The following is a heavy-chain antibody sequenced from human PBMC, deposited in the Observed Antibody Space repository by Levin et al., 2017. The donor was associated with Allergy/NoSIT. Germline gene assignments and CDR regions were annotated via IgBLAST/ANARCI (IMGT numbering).Heavy chain of an antibody. Sequence: GGSLRLSCAASGFTFSSYGMHWVRQAPGKGLEWVAVISYDGSNKYYADSVKGRFTISRDNSKNTLYLQMNSLRAEDTAVYYCAKDGVDCSGGSCYSWFDPWGQGTLVTVSS. CDR1: GFTFSSYG. CDR3: AKDGVDCSGGSCYSWFDP. V-gene: IGHV3-30*18. D-gene: IGHD2-15*01. J-gene: IGHJ5*02. CDR2: ISYDGSNK.